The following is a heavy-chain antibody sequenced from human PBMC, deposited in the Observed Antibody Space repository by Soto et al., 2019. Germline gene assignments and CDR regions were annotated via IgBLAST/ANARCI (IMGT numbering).Heavy chain of an antibody. CDR1: GFTFSSYW. CDR3: ARGVREQWLVQWRDRYPPFDY. Sequence: EVQLVESGGGLVQPGGSLRLSCAASGFTFSSYWMSWVRQAPGKGLEWVANIKQDGSEKYYVDSVKGRFTISRDNAKNSLYLQMNSLRAEDTAVYYCARGVREQWLVQWRDRYPPFDYWGQGTLVTVSS. J-gene: IGHJ4*02. CDR2: IKQDGSEK. V-gene: IGHV3-7*01. D-gene: IGHD6-19*01.